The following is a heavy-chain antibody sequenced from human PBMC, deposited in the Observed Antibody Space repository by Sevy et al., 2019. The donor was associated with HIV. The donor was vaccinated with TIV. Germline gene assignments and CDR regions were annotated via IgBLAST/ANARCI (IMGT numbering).Heavy chain of an antibody. J-gene: IGHJ6*02. Sequence: GSLRLSCAASGFTFSTYGMSWVRQAPGKGLEWVSGISGSGGTTYYADSVKGRFTISRDNSKNTLYLQMNSLRAEDTAVYYCAKDRITMIVAPDGMDVWGQGTTVTVSS. CDR2: ISGSGGTT. D-gene: IGHD3-22*01. CDR1: GFTFSTYG. CDR3: AKDRITMIVAPDGMDV. V-gene: IGHV3-23*01.